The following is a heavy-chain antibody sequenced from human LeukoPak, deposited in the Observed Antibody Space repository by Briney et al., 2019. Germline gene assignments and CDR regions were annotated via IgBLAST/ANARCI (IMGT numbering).Heavy chain of an antibody. J-gene: IGHJ4*02. CDR3: ARWIPSSNSFDY. Sequence: SETLSLTCTVSRGSITSNYWSWIRQPPGKGLEWIGYIYYSGSTHYNPSLKSRVTISTDTSNNQFSLRLNSVTAADTAVYYCARWIPSSNSFDYWGQGTLVTVSS. D-gene: IGHD2-2*01. CDR2: IYYSGST. V-gene: IGHV4-59*01. CDR1: RGSITSNY.